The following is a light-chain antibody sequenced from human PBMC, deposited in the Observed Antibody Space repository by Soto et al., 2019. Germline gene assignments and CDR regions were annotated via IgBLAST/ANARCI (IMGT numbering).Light chain of an antibody. CDR3: VLYMGSGISV. CDR1: SGSVSTNHY. CDR2: STN. J-gene: IGLJ3*02. V-gene: IGLV8-61*01. Sequence: QTVVTQEPSFSVSPGRTVTLTCGLSSGSVSTNHYPSWYQQTPGQAPRTLIYSTNTRSSGVPDRFSGSILGNKAALTITGAQADDESDYYCVLYMGSGISVFGGGTKLTVL.